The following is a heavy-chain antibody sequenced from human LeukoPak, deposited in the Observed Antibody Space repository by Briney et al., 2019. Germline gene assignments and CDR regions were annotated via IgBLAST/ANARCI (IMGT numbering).Heavy chain of an antibody. CDR1: GGSISSGSYY. J-gene: IGHJ4*02. CDR3: ARERQMYNWNPLREPTYYFDY. CDR2: IYTSGST. D-gene: IGHD1-20*01. V-gene: IGHV4-61*02. Sequence: SETLSLTCTVSGGSISSGSYYWSWIRQPAGKGLEWIGRIYTSGSTNYNPSLKSRVTISVDTSKNQFSLKLSSVTAADTAVYYCARERQMYNWNPLREPTYYFDYWGQGTLVTVSS.